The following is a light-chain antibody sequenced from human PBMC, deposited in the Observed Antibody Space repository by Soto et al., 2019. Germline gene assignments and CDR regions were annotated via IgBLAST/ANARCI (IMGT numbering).Light chain of an antibody. CDR1: QSISSW. V-gene: IGKV1-5*03. J-gene: IGKJ4*01. Sequence: DIQMTQSPSTLSASVGDRVTITCRASQSISSWLAWYQQKPGKAPKLLIYKASSLESGVPSRFSGSGSGTEFTLTISSLQPDDFSTYYCEQYNSYPLTFGGGTKVEIK. CDR2: KAS. CDR3: EQYNSYPLT.